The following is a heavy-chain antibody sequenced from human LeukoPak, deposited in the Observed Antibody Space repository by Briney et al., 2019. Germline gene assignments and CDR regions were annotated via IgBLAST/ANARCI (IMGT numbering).Heavy chain of an antibody. D-gene: IGHD3-3*01. J-gene: IGHJ4*02. V-gene: IGHV3-33*01. CDR2: IWYDGSNK. Sequence: GGSLRLSCAASGFPFSSYGMHWVRQAPGKGLEWVAVIWYDGSNKYYADSVKGRFTISRDNSKNTLYLQMNSLRAEDTAVYHCARSPRGGYYLDYWGQGTLVTVSS. CDR1: GFPFSSYG. CDR3: ARSPRGGYYLDY.